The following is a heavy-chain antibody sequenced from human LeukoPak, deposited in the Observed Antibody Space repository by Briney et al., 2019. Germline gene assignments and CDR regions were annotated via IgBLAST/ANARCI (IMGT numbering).Heavy chain of an antibody. CDR2: IIPILGIA. D-gene: IGHD2-2*01. CDR3: AREYCSSTGCSYYFDY. J-gene: IGHJ4*02. V-gene: IGHV1-69*04. Sequence: ASVKVSCKASGGTFSSYTISWVRQAPGQGLEWMGRIIPILGIANYAQKFQGRVTITADKSTSTAYMEPSSLRSEDTAVYYCAREYCSSTGCSYYFDYWGQGTLVTVSS. CDR1: GGTFSSYT.